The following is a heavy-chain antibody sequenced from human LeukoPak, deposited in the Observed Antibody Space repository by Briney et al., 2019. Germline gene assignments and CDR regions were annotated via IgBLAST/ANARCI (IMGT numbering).Heavy chain of an antibody. CDR1: GNNFRKHW. V-gene: IGHV5-51*01. CDR3: ARGSGSYYNRGYYFDY. Sequence: GESLKISCKSSGNNFRKHWIAWVRQMPGKGLELMGYIYPGDSDTRYSPSFQGQVTISADKSISTAYLQWSSLKASDTAMYYCARGSGSYYNRGYYFDYWGQGTLVTVSS. J-gene: IGHJ4*02. D-gene: IGHD3-10*01. CDR2: IYPGDSDT.